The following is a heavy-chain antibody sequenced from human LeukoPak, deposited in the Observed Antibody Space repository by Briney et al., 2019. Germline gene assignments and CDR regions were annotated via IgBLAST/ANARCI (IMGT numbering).Heavy chain of an antibody. V-gene: IGHV1-18*01. CDR3: AREIYGRFDY. J-gene: IGHJ4*02. CDR1: GYTSTSYG. CDR2: INPYNGNT. D-gene: IGHD4-17*01. Sequence: ASVKVSCKASGYTSTSYGISWVRQAPGQGLECMGWINPYNGNTNYALKVQGRVTMTTDTSTSTAYLELRSLRSDDTAIYYCAREIYGRFDYWGQGTLVTVSS.